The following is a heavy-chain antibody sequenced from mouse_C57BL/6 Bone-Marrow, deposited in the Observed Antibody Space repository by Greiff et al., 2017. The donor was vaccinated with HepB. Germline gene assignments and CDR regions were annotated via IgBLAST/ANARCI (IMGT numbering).Heavy chain of an antibody. D-gene: IGHD3-2*02. CDR1: GYTFTSYW. V-gene: IGHV1-5*01. Sequence: VQLQQSGTVLARPGASVKMSCKTSGYTFTSYWMHWVKQRPGQGLEWIGAIYPGNSDTSYNQKFKGKAKLTAVTSASTAYMELSSLTNEDSAVYYCTRGEKAQATSYAMDYWGQGTSLTVSS. CDR3: TRGEKAQATSYAMDY. CDR2: IYPGNSDT. J-gene: IGHJ4*01.